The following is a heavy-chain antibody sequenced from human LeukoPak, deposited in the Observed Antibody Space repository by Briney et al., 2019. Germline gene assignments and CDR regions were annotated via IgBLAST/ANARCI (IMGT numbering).Heavy chain of an antibody. CDR1: GGSFSGYY. CDR2: INHSGST. CDR3: ARHPRRGYSYGYGY. J-gene: IGHJ4*02. Sequence: SETLSLTCAVYGGSFSGYYWSWIRQPPGKGLEWIGEINHSGSTNYNPSLKSRVTISVDTSKNQFSLKLSSVTAADTAVYYCARHPRRGYSYGYGYWGQGTLVTVSS. V-gene: IGHV4-34*01. D-gene: IGHD5-18*01.